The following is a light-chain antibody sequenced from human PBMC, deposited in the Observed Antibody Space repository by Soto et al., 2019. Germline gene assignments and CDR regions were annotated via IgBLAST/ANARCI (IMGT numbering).Light chain of an antibody. J-gene: IGLJ1*01. CDR2: QVT. V-gene: IGLV2-14*01. Sequence: QSALTQPASVSGSPGQSITISCTGTSSDVGEYNSVSWYQQHPGKAPKLIIYQVTNRPSGVSNRFSGSRSGNTASLTISGLQAEDEADYYCSSYTDSSNYVFGTGTKVTVL. CDR3: SSYTDSSNYV. CDR1: SSDVGEYNS.